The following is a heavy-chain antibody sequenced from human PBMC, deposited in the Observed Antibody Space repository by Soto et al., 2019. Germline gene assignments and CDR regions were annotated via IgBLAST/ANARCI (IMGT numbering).Heavy chain of an antibody. Sequence: QVQLVQSGAEVKKPGSSVKVSCKASGGTFSSYTISWVRQAPGQGLEWMGRIIPILGIANYAQKFQGRVTITADKSTSTAYMELSSLRAEDTAVYYCARDRGDGYNNIWGQGTMVTVSS. CDR2: IIPILGIA. J-gene: IGHJ3*02. CDR3: ARDRGDGYNNI. V-gene: IGHV1-69*08. CDR1: GGTFSSYT. D-gene: IGHD5-12*01.